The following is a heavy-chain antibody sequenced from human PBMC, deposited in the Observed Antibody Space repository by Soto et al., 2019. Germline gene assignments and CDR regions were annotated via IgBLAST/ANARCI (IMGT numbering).Heavy chain of an antibody. D-gene: IGHD3-3*01. CDR3: AKGTEYGVVLMSAFDL. CDR2: ITWNSGGK. V-gene: IGHV3-9*01. J-gene: IGHJ4*02. Sequence: EVQLVESGGGLVQPGRSLRLSCAASGFTFDDYAMNWVRQAPGKGMEWVSGITWNSGGKFYADYVKGRFTISRDNDKNSLYLQMNRLGVEDTALYFCAKGTEYGVVLMSAFDLLGQGTMVTVAS. CDR1: GFTFDDYA.